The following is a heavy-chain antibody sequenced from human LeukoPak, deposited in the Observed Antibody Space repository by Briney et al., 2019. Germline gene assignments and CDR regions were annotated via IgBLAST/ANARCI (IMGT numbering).Heavy chain of an antibody. CDR2: IIPIFGTA. Sequence: ASVKVSCKASGGTFSSYAISWVRQAPGQGLEWMGGIIPIFGTANYAQKFQGRVTITADESTSTAYMELSSLRSEDTAVYYCARAPSYCSSTSCYRGAFDIWGQGTMVTVS. CDR3: ARAPSYCSSTSCYRGAFDI. D-gene: IGHD2-2*01. V-gene: IGHV1-69*13. J-gene: IGHJ3*02. CDR1: GGTFSSYA.